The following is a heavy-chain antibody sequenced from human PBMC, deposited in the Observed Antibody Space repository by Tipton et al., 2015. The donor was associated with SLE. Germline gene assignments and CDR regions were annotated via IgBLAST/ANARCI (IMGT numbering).Heavy chain of an antibody. CDR1: GGSINGSSYY. CDR3: ARGGLGMAFDY. V-gene: IGHV4-39*07. Sequence: TLSLTCTVSGGSINGSSYYWGWIRQPPGKGLEWIGNLYYTGSTHHSPSLESRVSISLDTSKNQFSLRLTSVTAADTAVYYCARGGLGMAFDYWGQGTLVTVSS. J-gene: IGHJ4*02. D-gene: IGHD3/OR15-3a*01. CDR2: LYYTGST.